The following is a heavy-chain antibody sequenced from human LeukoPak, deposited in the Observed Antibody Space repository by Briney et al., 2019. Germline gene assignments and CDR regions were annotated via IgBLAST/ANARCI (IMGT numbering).Heavy chain of an antibody. J-gene: IGHJ4*02. Sequence: SETLSLTCTVSGGSISSGSYYWSWIRQPPGKGLEWIGSIYHSGSTYYNPSLKSRVTISVDTSKNQFSLKLSSVTAADTAVYYCARVQVCSSTSCYMASDYWGQGTLVTVSS. V-gene: IGHV4-39*07. CDR1: GGSISSGSYY. CDR2: IYHSGST. D-gene: IGHD2-2*02. CDR3: ARVQVCSSTSCYMASDY.